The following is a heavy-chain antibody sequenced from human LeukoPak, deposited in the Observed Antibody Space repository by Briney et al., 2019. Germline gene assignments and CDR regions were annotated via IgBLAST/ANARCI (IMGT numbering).Heavy chain of an antibody. Sequence: SVKVSCKASGGTFSSYAISWVRQAPGQGLEWMGGIIPIFGTANYAQKFQGRVTITADESTSTAYMELSSLRSEDTAVYYCARDLEYCSSTSCYTGRPHDWFDPWGQGTLVTVSS. CDR1: GGTFSSYA. CDR2: IIPIFGTA. D-gene: IGHD2-2*02. J-gene: IGHJ5*02. CDR3: ARDLEYCSSTSCYTGRPHDWFDP. V-gene: IGHV1-69*01.